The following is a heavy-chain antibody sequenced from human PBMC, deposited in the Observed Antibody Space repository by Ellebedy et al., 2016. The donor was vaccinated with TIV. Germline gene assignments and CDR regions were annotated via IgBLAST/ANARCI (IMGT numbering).Heavy chain of an antibody. CDR2: INPSGGST. J-gene: IGHJ4*02. V-gene: IGHV1-46*01. Sequence: ASVKVSCKASGGTFSSYAISWVRQAPGQGLEWMGIINPSGGSTSYAQKFQGRVTMTRDTSTSTVYMELSSLRSEDTAVYYCARAHVAAAGPSGSCVDYWGQGTLVTVSS. CDR3: ARAHVAAAGPSGSCVDY. D-gene: IGHD6-13*01. CDR1: GGTFSSYA.